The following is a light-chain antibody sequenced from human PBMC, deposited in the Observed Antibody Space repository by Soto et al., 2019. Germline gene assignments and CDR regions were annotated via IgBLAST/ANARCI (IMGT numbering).Light chain of an antibody. V-gene: IGKV3-20*01. J-gene: IGKJ1*01. Sequence: EIALTQSPGTLSLSPGERATLSCRASQSVSNNYLAWYQQKPGQAPRLLIEGASNRATGIPDRFSGSGSGTDFTLTISRLEPEDFEVYYCQQYGSSGTFGQGNKVE. CDR2: GAS. CDR3: QQYGSSGT. CDR1: QSVSNNY.